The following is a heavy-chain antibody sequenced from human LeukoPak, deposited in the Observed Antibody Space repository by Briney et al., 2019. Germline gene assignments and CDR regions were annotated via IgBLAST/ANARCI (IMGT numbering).Heavy chain of an antibody. D-gene: IGHD6-6*01. J-gene: IGHJ4*01. CDR1: GASFSSNY. V-gene: IGHV4-4*07. Sequence: SETLSLTCTVSGASFSSNYWSWIRQPAGKGLEWIGRIQTSGSTNYNPSLKSRVTMSVDTSRNHFSLNLSSVTAADTAVYYCARENVATIAARSLDYWGQGTLVTVSS. CDR2: IQTSGST. CDR3: ARENVATIAARSLDY.